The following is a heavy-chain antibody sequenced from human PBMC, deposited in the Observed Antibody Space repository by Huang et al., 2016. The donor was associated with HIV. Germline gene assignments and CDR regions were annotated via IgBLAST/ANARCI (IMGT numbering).Heavy chain of an antibody. J-gene: IGHJ4*02. V-gene: IGHV1-18*04. CDR2: ISAYNGNT. D-gene: IGHD1-26*01. CDR3: ALGGTTYFDD. Sequence: QVQLVQSGAEVKKPGASVKVSCKASGYTFTSYGINWVRQAPGQGLEWRGCISAYNGNTNYAQKFQGRLTMTTDTSTSTAYMELRNLNSDDTGVYYCALGGTTYFDDWGQGTLVTVSS. CDR1: GYTFTSYG.